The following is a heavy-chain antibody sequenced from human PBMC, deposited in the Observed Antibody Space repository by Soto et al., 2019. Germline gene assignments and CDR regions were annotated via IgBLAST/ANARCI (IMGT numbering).Heavy chain of an antibody. CDR3: ARVGLVGATLPGSFGY. Sequence: ASVKVSCKASGGTFSSSAISWVRQAPGQGLEWMGGIIPIFGTANYAQKFQGRVTITADESTSTAYMELSSLRSEDTAVYYCARVGLVGATLPGSFGYWGQGTLVTVSS. CDR1: GGTFSSSA. V-gene: IGHV1-69*13. D-gene: IGHD1-26*01. CDR2: IIPIFGTA. J-gene: IGHJ4*02.